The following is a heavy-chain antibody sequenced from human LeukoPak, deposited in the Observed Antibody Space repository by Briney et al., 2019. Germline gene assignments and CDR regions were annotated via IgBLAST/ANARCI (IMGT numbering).Heavy chain of an antibody. CDR3: ARDSNPQGSSVMGGYNL. V-gene: IGHV1-69*13. J-gene: IGHJ5*02. D-gene: IGHD5-12*01. CDR2: IIPIFGTA. Sequence: SVKVSCTTSGYTFTSFHMHWVRQAPGQGLEWMGGIIPIFGTANYAQKFQGRVTITADESTSTAYMELSSLRSEDTAVYYCARDSNPQGSSVMGGYNLWGQGTLVTVSS. CDR1: GYTFTSFH.